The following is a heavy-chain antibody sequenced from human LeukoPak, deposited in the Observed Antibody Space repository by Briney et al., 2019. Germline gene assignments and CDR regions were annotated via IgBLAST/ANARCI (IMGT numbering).Heavy chain of an antibody. V-gene: IGHV4-34*01. CDR3: ARGSGSYYYGNWFDP. D-gene: IGHD1-26*01. CDR2: INHSGST. CDR1: GGSFSGYY. Sequence: SETLSLTCAVYGGSFSGYYWSWIRQPPGKGPEWIGEINHSGSTNYNPSLKSRVTISVDTSKNQFSLKLSSVTAADTAVYYCARGSGSYYYGNWFDPWGQGTLVTVSS. J-gene: IGHJ5*02.